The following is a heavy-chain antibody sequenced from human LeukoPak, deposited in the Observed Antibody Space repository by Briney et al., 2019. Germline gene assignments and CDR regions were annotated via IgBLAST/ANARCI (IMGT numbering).Heavy chain of an antibody. Sequence: SVKVSCKASGGTFSSYAISWVRQAPGQGLEWMGRIIPILDIANYAQKFQGRVTITADKSTSTAYMELSSLRSEDTAVYYCARGGYSSGWSANYPPDYWGQGTLVTVSS. J-gene: IGHJ4*02. CDR3: ARGGYSSGWSANYPPDY. CDR2: IIPILDIA. V-gene: IGHV1-69*04. CDR1: GGTFSSYA. D-gene: IGHD6-19*01.